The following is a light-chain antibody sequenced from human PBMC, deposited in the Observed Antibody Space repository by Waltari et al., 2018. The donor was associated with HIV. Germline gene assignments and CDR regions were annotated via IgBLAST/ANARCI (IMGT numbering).Light chain of an antibody. V-gene: IGKV2-28*01. CDR2: LGF. CDR3: MQALQTPLT. J-gene: IGKJ3*01. CDR1: QSLLHSNGYNY. Sequence: DIVMTQTPLSLSVTPGQPASISCRSSQSLLHSNGYNYLDWYLQKPGQSPQLLIYLGFNRASGVPDRFSGTGSGTDFTLKISRVEAEDVGVYYCMQALQTPLTFGPGTKVDIE.